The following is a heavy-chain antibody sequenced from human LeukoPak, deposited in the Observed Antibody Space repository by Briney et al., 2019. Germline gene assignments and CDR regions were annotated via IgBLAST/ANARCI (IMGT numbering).Heavy chain of an antibody. D-gene: IGHD7-27*01. CDR3: ARDIGAWGPRLEMDV. V-gene: IGHV4-39*07. Sequence: SETLSLTCTVSGGSISSSSSYWGWIRQPPGKGLEWIGSIYYSGSTYYNPSLKSRVTISVDTSKNQFSLKLSSVTAADTAVYYCARDIGAWGPRLEMDVWGKGTTVTVSS. CDR1: GGSISSSSSY. CDR2: IYYSGST. J-gene: IGHJ6*04.